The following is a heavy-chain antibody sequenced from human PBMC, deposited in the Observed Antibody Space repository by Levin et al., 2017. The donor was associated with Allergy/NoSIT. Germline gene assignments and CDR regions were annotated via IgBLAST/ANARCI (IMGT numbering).Heavy chain of an antibody. Sequence: LSLTCAASGFTFSSYAMSWVRQAPGKGLEWGSAISGSGGSTYYADSVKGRFTISRDNSKNTLYLQMNSLRAEDTAVYYCAKVDILGAFDIWGQGTMVTVSS. CDR2: ISGSGGST. D-gene: IGHD3-9*01. J-gene: IGHJ3*02. CDR3: AKVDILGAFDI. V-gene: IGHV3-23*01. CDR1: GFTFSSYA.